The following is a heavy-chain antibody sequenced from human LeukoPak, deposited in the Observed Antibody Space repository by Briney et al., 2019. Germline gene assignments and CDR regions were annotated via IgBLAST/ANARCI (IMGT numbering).Heavy chain of an antibody. CDR1: GFTFSTYA. Sequence: GGSLRLSCAVSGFTFSTYAMSWVRQAPGKGLEWVSSISGTGTTTYYAESVKGRFTISRDNSKNTLYLQMNSLRAEDMAVYYCAKSTYVDYPCGLDYWGQGTLVTVSS. CDR3: AKSTYVDYPCGLDY. J-gene: IGHJ4*02. D-gene: IGHD3-9*01. V-gene: IGHV3-23*01. CDR2: ISGTGTTT.